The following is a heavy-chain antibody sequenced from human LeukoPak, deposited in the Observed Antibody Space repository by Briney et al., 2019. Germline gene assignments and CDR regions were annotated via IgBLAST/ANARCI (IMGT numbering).Heavy chain of an antibody. CDR1: GGSISSSSYY. V-gene: IGHV3-23*01. Sequence: ETLSLTCTVSGGSISSSSYYWGWIRQPPGKGLEWVSAISGSGGSTYYADSVKGRFTISRDNSKNTLYLQMNSLRAEDTAVYYCAKDGRQWLAYYFDYWGQGTLVTVSS. CDR2: ISGSGGST. CDR3: AKDGRQWLAYYFDY. J-gene: IGHJ4*02. D-gene: IGHD6-19*01.